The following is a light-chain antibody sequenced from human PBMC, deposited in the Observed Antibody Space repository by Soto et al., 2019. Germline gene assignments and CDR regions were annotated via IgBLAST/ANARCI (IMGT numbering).Light chain of an antibody. V-gene: IGKV3-20*01. Sequence: EIVLTQSPGTLSLSPGGRATLSCRASQSVGSSYLAWYQQKPGQAPRLLIYGTSSRATGIPDRFSGSGSGTDFALTITRLEPEDFAVYFCQQYGGSPPYTFGRGTKLEIK. CDR2: GTS. J-gene: IGKJ2*01. CDR1: QSVGSSY. CDR3: QQYGGSPPYT.